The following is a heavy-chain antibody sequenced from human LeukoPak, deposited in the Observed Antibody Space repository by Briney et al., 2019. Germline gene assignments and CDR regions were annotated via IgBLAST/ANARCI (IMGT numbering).Heavy chain of an antibody. CDR2: IIPIFGTA. Sequence: SVKVSCKASGGTFSSYAISWVRQAPGQGLEWVGGIIPIFGTANYAQKFQGRVTITADESTSTAYMELSSLRSEDTAVYYCARFRGFGSGYYYWWFDPWGQGTLVTVSS. V-gene: IGHV1-69*13. CDR1: GGTFSSYA. CDR3: ARFRGFGSGYYYWWFDP. J-gene: IGHJ5*02. D-gene: IGHD3-22*01.